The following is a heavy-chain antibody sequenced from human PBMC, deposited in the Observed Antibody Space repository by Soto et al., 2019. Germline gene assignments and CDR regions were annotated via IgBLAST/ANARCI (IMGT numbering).Heavy chain of an antibody. CDR2: ISGSGGST. V-gene: IGHV3-23*01. D-gene: IGHD3-9*01. CDR1: GFTFSSYA. Sequence: GGSLRLSCAASGFTFSSYAMSWVRQAPGKGLEWVSAISGSGGSTYYADSVKGRFTISRDNSKNTLYLQMNSLRAEDTAVYYCAKDQVYDILTGYYSGETLYYYYYMDVWGKGTTVTVSS. J-gene: IGHJ6*03. CDR3: AKDQVYDILTGYYSGETLYYYYYMDV.